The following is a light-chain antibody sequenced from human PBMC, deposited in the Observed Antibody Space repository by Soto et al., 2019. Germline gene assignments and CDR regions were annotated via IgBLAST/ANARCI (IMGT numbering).Light chain of an antibody. CDR2: DAS. V-gene: IGKV1-5*01. Sequence: DIQMTQSPSTLSASVGGRVTLTCRASQSVGTWVAWYQQKPGKAPKLLIYDASSLESGVPSRFSGSGGGTDFTLSISSVQPEDFATYFCQQSYMDPITFGQGTHWRL. J-gene: IGKJ5*01. CDR3: QQSYMDPIT. CDR1: QSVGTW.